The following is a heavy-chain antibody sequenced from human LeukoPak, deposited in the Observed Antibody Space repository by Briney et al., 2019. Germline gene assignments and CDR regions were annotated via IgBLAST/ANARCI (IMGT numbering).Heavy chain of an antibody. D-gene: IGHD4-17*01. Sequence: SETLSLTCAVYGGSFSGYYWSWVRQLPGKGLEWIGEINHSGSTNYNPSLKSRVTISVDTSKNQLSLKLSSVTAADTAVYYCARIISLRRFDYWGQGTLVTVSS. CDR1: GGSFSGYY. J-gene: IGHJ4*02. CDR3: ARIISLRRFDY. V-gene: IGHV4-34*01. CDR2: INHSGST.